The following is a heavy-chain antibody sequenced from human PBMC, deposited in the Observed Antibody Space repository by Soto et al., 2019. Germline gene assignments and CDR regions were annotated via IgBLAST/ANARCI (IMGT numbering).Heavy chain of an antibody. CDR3: ARLAIVGATTDYYFDY. J-gene: IGHJ4*02. CDR1: GYIFTGYY. Sequence: ASVKGSCNASGYIFTGYYMHWVRQAPGQGLEWMGWINPNSGGTNYAQKFQGWVTMTRDTSINTAYMELSRLRSDDTAVYYCARLAIVGATTDYYFDYWGQGTLVTVSS. D-gene: IGHD1-26*01. V-gene: IGHV1-2*04. CDR2: INPNSGGT.